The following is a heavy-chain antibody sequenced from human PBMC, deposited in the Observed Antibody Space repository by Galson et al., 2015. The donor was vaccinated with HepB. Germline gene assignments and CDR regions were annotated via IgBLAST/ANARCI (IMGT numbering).Heavy chain of an antibody. CDR3: AKGGGFVPYYYGMDV. V-gene: IGHV3-23*01. D-gene: IGHD3-10*01. J-gene: IGHJ6*02. CDR2: ISGSGGST. Sequence: LRLSCAASGFTFSSYAMSWVRQAPGKGLEWVSAISGSGGSTYYADSVKGRFTISRDNSKNTLYLQMNSLRAEDTAVYYCAKGGGFVPYYYGMDVWGQGTTVTVSS. CDR1: GFTFSSYA.